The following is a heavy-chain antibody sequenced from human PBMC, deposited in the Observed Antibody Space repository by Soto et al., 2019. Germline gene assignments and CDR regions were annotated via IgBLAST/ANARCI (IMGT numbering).Heavy chain of an antibody. D-gene: IGHD6-13*01. J-gene: IGHJ4*02. CDR1: GYTFTGYY. CDR3: ARDLLSIAAAGPSDY. Sequence: ASVKVSCKASGYTFTGYYMHWVRQAPGQGLEWMGWINPNSGGTNYAQKFQGRVTMTRDTSISTAYMELSRLRSDDTAVYYCARDLLSIAAAGPSDYWGQGTLVTVSS. V-gene: IGHV1-2*02. CDR2: INPNSGGT.